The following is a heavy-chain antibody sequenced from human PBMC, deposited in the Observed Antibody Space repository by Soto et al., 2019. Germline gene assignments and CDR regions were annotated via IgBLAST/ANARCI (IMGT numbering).Heavy chain of an antibody. CDR3: ATYGPELPPLGCFDP. J-gene: IGHJ5*02. Sequence: GLLRPPCAASGFTFSSYALIWVRPAPGKGLEWVSAISGRGGSTYYADSGKGRFTISRDNSKNTLYLQVNSLRAEDTAVYYCATYGPELPPLGCFDPWGQGTLVTGSS. CDR1: GFTFSSYA. V-gene: IGHV3-23*01. CDR2: ISGRGGST. D-gene: IGHD1-7*01.